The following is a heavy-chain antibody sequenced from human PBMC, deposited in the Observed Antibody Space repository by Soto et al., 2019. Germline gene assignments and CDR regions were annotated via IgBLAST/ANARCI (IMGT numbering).Heavy chain of an antibody. J-gene: IGHJ4*02. Sequence: ASVKVSCKASGYTFTSNGISWVRQAPGQGLEWMGWISAYNGNTNYAQKLQGRVTMTTDTSTSTAYMELRSLRSDDTAVFYCARDLAYCGGDCYPIDYWGQGTLVTVSS. CDR3: ARDLAYCGGDCYPIDY. D-gene: IGHD2-21*02. CDR2: ISAYNGNT. V-gene: IGHV1-18*01. CDR1: GYTFTSNG.